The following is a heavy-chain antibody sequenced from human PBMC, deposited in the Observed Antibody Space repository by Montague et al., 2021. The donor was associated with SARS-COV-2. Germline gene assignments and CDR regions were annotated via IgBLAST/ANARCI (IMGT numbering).Heavy chain of an antibody. CDR1: GVVELRRSS. Sequence: SETLSLTCTVSGVVELRRSSEAHTCEPPSLAQLVCRHLFHKRSTKYKPSLKSRVSMSVDKSWNQFSLRLTSVTAADTAIYYCARKGSGRSDLAYWGQGTLVTVSS. CDR2: LFHKRST. V-gene: IGHV4-4*02. D-gene: IGHD1-26*01. CDR3: ARKGSGRSDLAY. J-gene: IGHJ4*02.